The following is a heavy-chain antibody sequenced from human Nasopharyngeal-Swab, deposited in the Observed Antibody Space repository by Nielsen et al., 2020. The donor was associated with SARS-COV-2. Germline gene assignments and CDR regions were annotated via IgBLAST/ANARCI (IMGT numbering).Heavy chain of an antibody. CDR2: INHSEST. D-gene: IGHD3-9*01. J-gene: IGHJ6*03. V-gene: IGHV4-34*01. CDR3: ARVTGHYYYYMDA. Sequence: RQAPGKGLEWGGEINHSESTNYNPSLKSRVTISVNTPKNQCSLKLSPVTAADTAVYYCARVTGHYYYYMDAWGKGTTVTVSS.